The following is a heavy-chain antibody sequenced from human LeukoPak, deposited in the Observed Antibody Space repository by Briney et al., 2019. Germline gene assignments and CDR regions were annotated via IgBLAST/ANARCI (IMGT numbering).Heavy chain of an antibody. D-gene: IGHD6-19*01. J-gene: IGHJ4*02. CDR1: GFTFSSYY. CDR3: ARDVYSSGSYYFDY. CDR2: IWYDGSNQ. V-gene: IGHV3-33*08. Sequence: QPGGSLRLSCEASGFTFSSYYMIWVRQAPGKGLEWVAVIWYDGSNQNYADSVKGRFTISRDNSKNTLYLQMNSLRAEDTAVYYCARDVYSSGSYYFDYWGQGTLVTVSS.